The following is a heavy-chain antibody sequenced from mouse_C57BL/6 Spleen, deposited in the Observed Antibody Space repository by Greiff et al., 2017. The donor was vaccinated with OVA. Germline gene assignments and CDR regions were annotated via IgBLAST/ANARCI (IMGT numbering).Heavy chain of an antibody. V-gene: IGHV7-3*01. CDR3: ASSYDGYSYYYAMDY. D-gene: IGHD2-3*01. Sequence: EVHLVESGGGLVQPGGSLSLSCAASGFTFTDYYMSWVRQPPGKALEWLGFIRNKANGYTTEYSASVKGRFTISRDNSQSILYLQMNALRAEDSATYYCASSYDGYSYYYAMDYWGQGTSVTVSS. CDR1: GFTFTDYY. CDR2: IRNKANGYTT. J-gene: IGHJ4*01.